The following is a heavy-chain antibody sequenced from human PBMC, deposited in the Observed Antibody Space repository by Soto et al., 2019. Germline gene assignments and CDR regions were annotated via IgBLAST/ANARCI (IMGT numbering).Heavy chain of an antibody. D-gene: IGHD6-19*01. J-gene: IGHJ4*02. Sequence: QVQLQESGPELVKPSQTLSLTCSVSGGSITTNGHYWTWIRQHPGQGLEWIAYIYYTGNSYLNPSLQSRLSISVDTSKNQFSLELRYVTAADTAVYYCAREQWGFDSWGQGTLVTVSS. CDR1: GGSITTNGHY. CDR3: AREQWGFDS. V-gene: IGHV4-31*03. CDR2: IYYTGNS.